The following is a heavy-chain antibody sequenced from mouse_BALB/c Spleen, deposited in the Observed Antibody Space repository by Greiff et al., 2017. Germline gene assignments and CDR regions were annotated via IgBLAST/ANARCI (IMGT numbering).Heavy chain of an antibody. J-gene: IGHJ4*01. CDR2: ISYSGST. Sequence: VQLQQSGPSLVKPSQTLSLTCSVTGDSITSGYWNWIRKFPGNKLEYMGYISYSGSTYYNPSLKSRISITRDTSKNQYYLQLNSVTTEDTATYYCARYYYGSSHYYAMDYWGQGTSVTVSS. V-gene: IGHV3-8*02. CDR1: GDSITSGY. CDR3: ARYYYGSSHYYAMDY. D-gene: IGHD1-1*01.